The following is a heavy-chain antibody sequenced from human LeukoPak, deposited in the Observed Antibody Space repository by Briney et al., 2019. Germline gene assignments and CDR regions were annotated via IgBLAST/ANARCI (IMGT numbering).Heavy chain of an antibody. CDR3: GRGDFLPAGVDY. V-gene: IGHV3-30*02. J-gene: IGHJ4*02. CDR2: IRYDGTSE. Sequence: GGSLRLSCGASGFTFNNYGMLWVRQAPGKGLDWVAFIRYDGTSEYYADSVKGRFTISRDNSKNTLFLQMNSLGPEDTAVYFCGRGDFLPAGVDYWGQGTQVTVSS. CDR1: GFTFNNYG. D-gene: IGHD2/OR15-2a*01.